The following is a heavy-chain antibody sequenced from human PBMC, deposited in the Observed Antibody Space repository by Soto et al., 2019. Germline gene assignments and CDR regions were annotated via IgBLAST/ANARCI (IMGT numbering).Heavy chain of an antibody. J-gene: IGHJ5*02. CDR2: MYNSGST. V-gene: IGHV4-59*01. CDR1: GDSISSYY. D-gene: IGHD2-2*01. CDR3: GRGPYCSRRICYET. Sequence: QVQLQESGPGLVKPSETLSLTCSVSGDSISSYYWSWIRQPPGKGLEWIGYMYNSGSTKYNPSLMSRVTISVDTSKNQFTLKLSSVIAAETAVYYLGRGPYCSRRICYETWGQGTLVTVSS.